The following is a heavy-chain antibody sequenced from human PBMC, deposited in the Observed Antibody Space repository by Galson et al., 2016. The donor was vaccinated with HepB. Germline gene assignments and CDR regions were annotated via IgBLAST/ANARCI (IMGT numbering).Heavy chain of an antibody. J-gene: IGHJ3*01. D-gene: IGHD1-1*01. CDR2: FIPIVGSA. Sequence: SVKVSCKASVGSFRSNALNWVRQAPGQGLEWMGRFIPIVGSAEYADEFEDRLIISADESTGTAFMDLGSLRPEDTAVYYRASPSSATLYEAFDVWGQGTMVTVSS. V-gene: IGHV1-69*13. CDR1: VGSFRSNA. CDR3: ASPSSATLYEAFDV.